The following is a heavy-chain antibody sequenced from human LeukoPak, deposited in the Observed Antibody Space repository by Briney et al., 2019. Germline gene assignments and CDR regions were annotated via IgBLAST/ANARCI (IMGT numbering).Heavy chain of an antibody. Sequence: ASVKVFCKVSGYTLTELSMHWVRQAPGKGLEWMGGFDPEDGETIYAQKFQGRVTMTEDTSTDTAYMELSSLRPEDTAVYYCATDHTTGTTFRDYYYYGMDVWGQGTTVTVSS. J-gene: IGHJ6*02. CDR2: FDPEDGET. V-gene: IGHV1-24*01. CDR3: ATDHTTGTTFRDYYYYGMDV. CDR1: GYTLTELS. D-gene: IGHD1-1*01.